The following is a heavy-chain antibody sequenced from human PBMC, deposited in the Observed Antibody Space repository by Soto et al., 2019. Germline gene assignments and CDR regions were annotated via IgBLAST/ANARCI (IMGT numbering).Heavy chain of an antibody. CDR1: GFTFSSYE. Sequence: GGSLRLSCAASGFTFSSYEMNWVRQAPGKGLEWVSYISSSGSTIYYADSVKGRFTISRDNAKNSLYLQMNSLRAEDTAVYYCARGLDGRFGELSFDYWGQGTLVTVSS. V-gene: IGHV3-48*03. D-gene: IGHD3-10*01. J-gene: IGHJ4*02. CDR2: ISSSGSTI. CDR3: ARGLDGRFGELSFDY.